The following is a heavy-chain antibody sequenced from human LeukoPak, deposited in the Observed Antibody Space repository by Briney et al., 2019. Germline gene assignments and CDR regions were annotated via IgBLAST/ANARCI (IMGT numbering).Heavy chain of an antibody. D-gene: IGHD6-19*01. CDR3: ARDTYSSGLNWFDP. CDR1: GYTFTGYY. CDR2: INPNSGGT. Sequence: GASVKVSCKASGYTFTGYYMHWVRQAPGQGLEWMGWINPNSGGTNYAQKFQGRVTMTRDTSISTAYMELSRLRSDDTAVYYCARDTYSSGLNWFDPWGQGTLVTVSS. V-gene: IGHV1-2*02. J-gene: IGHJ5*02.